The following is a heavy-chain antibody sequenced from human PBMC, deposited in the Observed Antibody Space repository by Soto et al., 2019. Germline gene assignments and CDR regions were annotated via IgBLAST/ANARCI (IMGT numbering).Heavy chain of an antibody. CDR2: IFSNDEK. D-gene: IGHD4-17*01. Sequence: QVTLKESGPVLVKPTETLTLTCTVSGFSLSNARMGVSWIRQPPGKALEWLAHIFSNDEKSYSTSLKSRLTISKYASKSQVVLTMTNMDPVDTGTYYCARIFVGVGYGDYGLPIYYWGEGTLVVVSS. V-gene: IGHV2-26*01. CDR1: GFSLSNARMG. CDR3: ARIFVGVGYGDYGLPIYY. J-gene: IGHJ4*02.